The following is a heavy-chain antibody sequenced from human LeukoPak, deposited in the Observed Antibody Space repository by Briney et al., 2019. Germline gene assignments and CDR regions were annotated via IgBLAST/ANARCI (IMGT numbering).Heavy chain of an antibody. Sequence: ASVKVSCKASGYNLTDYYMHWVRQAPGQGLEWMGWINPNSGGTNYAQKFQGRFTMTRDTSISTAYMELSRLRSDDTAVYYCARDAIGYYDSSGYAWFDPWGQGTLVTVSS. CDR2: INPNSGGT. CDR3: ARDAIGYYDSSGYAWFDP. D-gene: IGHD3-22*01. J-gene: IGHJ5*02. CDR1: GYNLTDYY. V-gene: IGHV1-2*02.